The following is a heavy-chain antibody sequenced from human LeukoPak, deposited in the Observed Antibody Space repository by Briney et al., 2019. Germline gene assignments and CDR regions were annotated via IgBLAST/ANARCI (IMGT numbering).Heavy chain of an antibody. CDR3: ARHFPPGWIDP. CDR1: GGSISSYY. Sequence: PSETLSLTCTVSGGSISSYYWSWIRQPPGKGLEWIGYIYYSGSTNYNPSLKSRVTISVDTSKNQFSLKLSSVTAADTAVYYCARHFPPGWIDPWGQGTLVTVSS. V-gene: IGHV4-59*08. CDR2: IYYSGST. J-gene: IGHJ5*02.